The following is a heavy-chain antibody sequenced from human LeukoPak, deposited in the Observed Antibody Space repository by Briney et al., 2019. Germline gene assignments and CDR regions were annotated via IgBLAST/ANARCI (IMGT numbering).Heavy chain of an antibody. CDR3: AREYYSLSY. CDR1: GFTFSSYE. CDR2: ISSSGSTI. J-gene: IGHJ4*02. Sequence: GGSLRLSCAASGFTFSSYEMNWVRQAPGKGLEWVSYISSSGSTIYYADSVKGRFTISRDNAKNSPYLEMNSLRAEDTAVYYCAREYYSLSYWGQGTLVTVSS. V-gene: IGHV3-48*03. D-gene: IGHD3-10*01.